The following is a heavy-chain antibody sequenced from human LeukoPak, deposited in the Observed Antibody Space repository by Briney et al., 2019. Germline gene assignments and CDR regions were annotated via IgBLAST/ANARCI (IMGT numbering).Heavy chain of an antibody. Sequence: GGSLRLSCAASGFTFSSYGMHWVRQAPGKGLEWVAFIRYDGSNKYYADSVKGRFTISRDNSKNTLYLQMNSLRAEDTAVYYCAKEGLLRFLEWFFDYWGQGTLVTVSS. CDR2: IRYDGSNK. CDR1: GFTFSSYG. V-gene: IGHV3-30*02. J-gene: IGHJ4*02. CDR3: AKEGLLRFLEWFFDY. D-gene: IGHD3-3*01.